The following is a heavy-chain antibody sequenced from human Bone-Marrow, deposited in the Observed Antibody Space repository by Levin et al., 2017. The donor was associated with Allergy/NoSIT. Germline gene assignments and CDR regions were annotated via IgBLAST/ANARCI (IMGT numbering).Heavy chain of an antibody. CDR1: GFIFSSYE. J-gene: IGHJ4*02. CDR3: ARAGAMCGGDYYVDY. CDR2: ITSSGSVI. Sequence: TGGSLRLSCAASGFIFSSYEMNWVRQSPGKGLEWVAYITSSGSVIYYADSVKGRFTISRDNAKNSLFLQMDSLSAEDTAVYYCARAGAMCGGDYYVDYWGLAALVTVSP. V-gene: IGHV3-48*03. D-gene: IGHD2-21*02.